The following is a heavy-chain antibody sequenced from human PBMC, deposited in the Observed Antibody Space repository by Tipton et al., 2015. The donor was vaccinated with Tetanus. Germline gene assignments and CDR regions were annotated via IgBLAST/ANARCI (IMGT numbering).Heavy chain of an antibody. CDR2: IYTSGST. CDR1: GGSISSYY. CDR3: ARVGIMGPPHYYYYGMDV. D-gene: IGHD1-26*01. J-gene: IGHJ6*02. Sequence: GLVKPSETLSLTCTVSGGSISSYYWSWIRQPAGKGLEWIGRIYTSGSTNYNPSLKSRVTMSVDTSKNQFSLKLSSVTAADTAVYYCARVGIMGPPHYYYYGMDVWGQGTTVTVSS. V-gene: IGHV4-4*07.